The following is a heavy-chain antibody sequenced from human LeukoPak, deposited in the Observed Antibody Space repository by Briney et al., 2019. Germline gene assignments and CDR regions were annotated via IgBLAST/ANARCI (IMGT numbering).Heavy chain of an antibody. D-gene: IGHD3-3*01. CDR3: ARAISYDFWSGYYHAPGY. Sequence: GGSLRLSSAASGFTFSDYYMSWIRQAPGKGLEWVSYISSSGSTIYYADSVKGRFSISRDNAKNSLSLQMNSLGAEDTAVYFCARAISYDFWSGYYHAPGYWGQGTLVTVSS. CDR2: ISSSGSTI. V-gene: IGHV3-11*01. J-gene: IGHJ4*02. CDR1: GFTFSDYY.